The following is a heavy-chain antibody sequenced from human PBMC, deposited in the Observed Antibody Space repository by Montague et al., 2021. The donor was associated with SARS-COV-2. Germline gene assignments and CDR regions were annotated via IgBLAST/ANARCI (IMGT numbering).Heavy chain of an antibody. J-gene: IGHJ6*02. V-gene: IGHV3-48*03. D-gene: IGHD2-15*01. Sequence: SLSLSCAAPGFSFSSYEMNWARQAPGKGLEWISYISSGSGSSIHYADSVRGRFTISRANAKNSLYLQMNGLRAEDTAIYYCARDVDPNSWDGMDVWGQGTTVTVSS. CDR3: ARDVDPNSWDGMDV. CDR1: GFSFSSYE. CDR2: ISSGSGSSI.